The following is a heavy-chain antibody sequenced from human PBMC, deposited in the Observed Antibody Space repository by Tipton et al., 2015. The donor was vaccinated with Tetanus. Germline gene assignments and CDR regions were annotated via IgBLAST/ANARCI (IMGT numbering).Heavy chain of an antibody. D-gene: IGHD3-3*01. V-gene: IGHV5-51*01. CDR3: ARHFGEMLYAPFRFDP. CDR1: GYTFTNYW. CDR2: IYPGDSDT. J-gene: IGHJ5*02. Sequence: QLVQSGAEVKKPGESLKISCKGSGYTFTNYWIGWVRQMPGKGLEWMGIIYPGDSDTRYSPSFQGQVTMSVDRSTATAYLQWGSLKASDTAIYYCARHFGEMLYAPFRFDPWGQGTLVTVSS.